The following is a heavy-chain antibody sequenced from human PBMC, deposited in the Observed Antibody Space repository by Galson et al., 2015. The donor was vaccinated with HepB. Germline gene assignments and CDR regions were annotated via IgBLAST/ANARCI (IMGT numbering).Heavy chain of an antibody. J-gene: IGHJ5*02. D-gene: IGHD6-6*01. CDR2: ISAYNGNT. CDR1: GYTFTSYG. CDR3: ARDLVSSSSVGSNWFDP. V-gene: IGHV1-18*01. Sequence: SVKVSCKASGYTFTSYGISWVRQAPGQGLEWMGWISAYNGNTNYAQKLQGRVTMTTDTSTSTAYMELRSLRSDDTAVYYCARDLVSSSSVGSNWFDPWGQGTLVTVSS.